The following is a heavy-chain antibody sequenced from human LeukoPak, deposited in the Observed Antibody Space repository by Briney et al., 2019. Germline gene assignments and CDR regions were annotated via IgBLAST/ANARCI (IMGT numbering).Heavy chain of an antibody. CDR1: GGSIISHY. J-gene: IGHJ4*02. Sequence: SETLSLTCTVPGGSIISHYWCWIRQPPGKGLEWFGDIYYTGSTNYNPSLKSRVTISVDTSKSQCSRKLSSVSAADTAVYYCARCGESYTYDDWGQGTLVTVYS. V-gene: IGHV4-59*11. CDR2: IYYTGST. CDR3: ARCGESYTYDD. D-gene: IGHD1-26*01.